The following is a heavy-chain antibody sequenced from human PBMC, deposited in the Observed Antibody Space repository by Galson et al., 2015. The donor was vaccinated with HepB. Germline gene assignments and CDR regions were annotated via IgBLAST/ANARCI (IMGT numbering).Heavy chain of an antibody. CDR1: GFIFSSYD. V-gene: IGHV3-13*01. Sequence: SLRLSCAASGFIFSSYDMHWVRQVTGKGLEWVSGIGVAGDTYSADSVKGRFTISRENAKNSLYLQMNSLRDGDTAVYYCAGGLGLRGHLAFWGPGTLVSVSS. J-gene: IGHJ4*02. D-gene: IGHD2-15*01. CDR3: AGGLGLRGHLAF. CDR2: IGVAGDT.